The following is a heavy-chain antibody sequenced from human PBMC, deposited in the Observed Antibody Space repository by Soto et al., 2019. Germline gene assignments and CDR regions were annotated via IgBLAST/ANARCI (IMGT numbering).Heavy chain of an antibody. CDR2: IDHNGIT. J-gene: IGHJ6*02. CDR3: ARLNRDYYYFGMDV. V-gene: IGHV4-4*02. Sequence: SETLSLTCTVSGDSISSSKWWTWVRQTPGKGLEWVGKIDHNGITNYNPSLESRVTILKDNSKNQLSLKLSSVTAADSAVYYCARLNRDYYYFGMDVWGQGATVTVSS. CDR1: GDSISSSKW.